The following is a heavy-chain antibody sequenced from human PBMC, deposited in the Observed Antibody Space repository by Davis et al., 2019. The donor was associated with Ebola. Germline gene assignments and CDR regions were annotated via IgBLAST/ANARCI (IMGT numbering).Heavy chain of an antibody. CDR3: ARGPWIVVVVAAPSGMDV. CDR2: INHSGST. Sequence: PSETLSLTCAVYGGSFSGYYWSWIRQPPGKGLEWIGEINHSGSTNYNPSLKSRVTISVDTSKNQFSLKLSSVTAADTAVYYCARGPWIVVVVAAPSGMDVWGQGTTVTVSS. V-gene: IGHV4-34*01. J-gene: IGHJ6*02. D-gene: IGHD2-15*01. CDR1: GGSFSGYY.